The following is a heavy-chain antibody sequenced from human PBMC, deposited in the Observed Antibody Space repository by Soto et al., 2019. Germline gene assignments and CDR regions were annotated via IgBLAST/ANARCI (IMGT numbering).Heavy chain of an antibody. J-gene: IGHJ2*01. Sequence: QITLKESGPTLVKPTQTLTLTCTFSGFSLSTSAVGVGWIRRTPGKDLEWLGLIYWNDDKRYSPSLKSTLTISKDTSKNQVFLRMTNLDPMDTATYHCAHIPVGGTWYFDLWGRGTLVTVSS. V-gene: IGHV2-5*01. CDR1: GFSLSTSAVG. CDR3: AHIPVGGTWYFDL. D-gene: IGHD6-19*01. CDR2: IYWNDDK.